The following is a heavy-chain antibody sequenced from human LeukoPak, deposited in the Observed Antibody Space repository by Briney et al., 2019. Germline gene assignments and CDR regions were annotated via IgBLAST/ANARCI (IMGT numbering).Heavy chain of an antibody. CDR3: ARLPLAVAGTRYYYYYYMDV. CDR2: IYYSGST. CDR1: GGSISSYY. D-gene: IGHD6-13*01. J-gene: IGHJ6*03. V-gene: IGHV4-59*01. Sequence: PSETLSLTCTVSGGSISSYYWSWIRQPPGKGLEWIGYIYYSGSTNYNPSLKSRVTISVDTSKNQFSLKLGSVAAADTAVYYCARLPLAVAGTRYYYYYYMDVWGKGTTVTVSS.